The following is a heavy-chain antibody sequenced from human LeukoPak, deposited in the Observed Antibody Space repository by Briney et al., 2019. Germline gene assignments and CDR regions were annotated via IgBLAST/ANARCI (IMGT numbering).Heavy chain of an antibody. D-gene: IGHD5-18*01. CDR1: GGSISSYY. V-gene: IGHV4-59*08. Sequence: SETLSLTCTVSGGSISSYYWSWIRQPPGKGLEWIGYIYYSGSTNYNPSLKSRVTISVDTSKNQFSLKLSSVTAADTAVYYCARHRGYSYGSDAFDIRGQGTMVTVSS. J-gene: IGHJ3*02. CDR3: ARHRGYSYGSDAFDI. CDR2: IYYSGST.